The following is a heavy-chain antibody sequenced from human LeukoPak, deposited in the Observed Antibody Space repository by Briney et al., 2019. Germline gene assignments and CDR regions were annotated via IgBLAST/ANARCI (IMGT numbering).Heavy chain of an antibody. J-gene: IGHJ6*02. CDR1: GYTFTGYY. Sequence: ASVEVSCKASGYTFTGYYMHWVRQAPGQGLEWMGWINPNSGGTNYAQKFQGRVTMTRDTSISTAYMELSRLRSDDTAVYYCARMGLPYYYYYGMDVWGQGTTVTVSS. CDR2: INPNSGGT. CDR3: ARMGLPYYYYYGMDV. V-gene: IGHV1-2*02. D-gene: IGHD5-12*01.